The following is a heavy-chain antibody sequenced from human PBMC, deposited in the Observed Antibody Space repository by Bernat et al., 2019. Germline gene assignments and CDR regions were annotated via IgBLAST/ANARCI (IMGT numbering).Heavy chain of an antibody. D-gene: IGHD1-1*01. CDR3: ARRNELNWFDP. J-gene: IGHJ5*02. CDR2: VSASGATT. CDR1: GFTFSSFG. V-gene: IGHV3-23*01. Sequence: EVQLLESGGGLVQSGGSLRLSCEASGFTFSSFGMRWVRQAPGKGLEWVSAVSASGATTYYTDSVKGRFTISRDNSKNTMYLQMSSLRAEDTAVYYCARRNELNWFDPWGQGTLVSVSS.